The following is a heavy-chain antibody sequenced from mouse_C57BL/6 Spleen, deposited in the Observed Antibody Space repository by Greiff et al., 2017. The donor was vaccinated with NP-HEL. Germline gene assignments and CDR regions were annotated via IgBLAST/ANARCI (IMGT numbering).Heavy chain of an antibody. D-gene: IGHD2-5*01. Sequence: EVQLQQSGPELVKPGASVKISCKASGYTFTDYYMNWVKQSHGKSLEWIGDINPNNGGTSYNQKFKGKATLTVDKSSSTAYMELRSLTSEDSAVYYCARLGAYYSNFFAYWGQGTLVTVSA. CDR3: ARLGAYYSNFFAY. CDR1: GYTFTDYY. J-gene: IGHJ3*01. CDR2: INPNNGGT. V-gene: IGHV1-26*01.